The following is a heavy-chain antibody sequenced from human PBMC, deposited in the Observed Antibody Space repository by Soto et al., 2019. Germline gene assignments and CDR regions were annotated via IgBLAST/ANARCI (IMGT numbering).Heavy chain of an antibody. CDR2: ISYDGRNK. CDR3: ARAPDYYGSGSYLFDY. V-gene: IGHV3-30-3*01. Sequence: QVQLVESGGGVVQPGRSLRLSCAASGFTFSSYAMHWVRQAPGKGLEWVAVISYDGRNKYYADSVKGRFTISRDNSKNTLHLQMNSQRAEDTAVYYCARAPDYYGSGSYLFDYWGQGTLVTVSS. CDR1: GFTFSSYA. D-gene: IGHD3-10*01. J-gene: IGHJ4*02.